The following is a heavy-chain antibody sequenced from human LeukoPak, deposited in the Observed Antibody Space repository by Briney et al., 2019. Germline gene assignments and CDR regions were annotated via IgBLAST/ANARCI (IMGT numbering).Heavy chain of an antibody. J-gene: IGHJ4*02. CDR1: GGSISSGSYY. CDR2: IYTSGST. D-gene: IGHD3-9*01. Sequence: PSETLSLTCSVSGGSISSGSYYWSWIRQPAGKGLEWIGRIYTSGSTNYNPSLKSRVTMSVDTSKNQFSLKLSSVTAADTAVYYCATRYYDILTGTIDYWGQGTLVTVSS. V-gene: IGHV4-61*02. CDR3: ATRYYDILTGTIDY.